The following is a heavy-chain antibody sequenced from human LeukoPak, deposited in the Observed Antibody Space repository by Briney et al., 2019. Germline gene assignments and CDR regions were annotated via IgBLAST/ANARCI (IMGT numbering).Heavy chain of an antibody. J-gene: IGHJ6*02. V-gene: IGHV3-74*01. CDR2: INSDGSST. CDR1: GFTFSSYW. D-gene: IGHD6-13*01. Sequence: PGGSLRLSCAASGFTFSSYWMHWVRQAPGEGLVWVSRINSDGSSTSYADSVKGRFTISRDNAKNTLYLQMNSLRAEDTAVYYCARVSSSWYYYYYYGMDVWGQGTTVTVSS. CDR3: ARVSSSWYYYYYYGMDV.